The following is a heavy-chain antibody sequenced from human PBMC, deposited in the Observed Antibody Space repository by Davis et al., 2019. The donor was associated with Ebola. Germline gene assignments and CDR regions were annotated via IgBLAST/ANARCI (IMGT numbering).Heavy chain of an antibody. D-gene: IGHD5-12*01. Sequence: GESLKISCTASGFTFSDYAMHWVRQAPGKGLEWVAVIWSAGYNEYYADSVKGRFTISRDNSKNTLYLQMNSLRAEDTAVYYCAKDLDERSGYDSVYFDYWGQGTLVTVSS. V-gene: IGHV3-33*06. CDR2: IWSAGYNE. J-gene: IGHJ4*02. CDR1: GFTFSDYA. CDR3: AKDLDERSGYDSVYFDY.